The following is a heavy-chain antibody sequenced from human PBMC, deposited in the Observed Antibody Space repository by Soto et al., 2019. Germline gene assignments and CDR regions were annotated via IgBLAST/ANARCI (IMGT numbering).Heavy chain of an antibody. J-gene: IGHJ4*02. Sequence: RRSLRLSCEASGFIFTNFWMHWVRQVPRKGLVWASRIDTSGSSTSYAESLKGRVTISRDNAKNTVSLQMNSLRAEDTGVYYCAKDSWYFDLWSQGSLVTVSS. V-gene: IGHV3-74*01. CDR1: GFIFTNFW. D-gene: IGHD6-13*01. CDR3: AKDSWYFDL. CDR2: IDTSGSST.